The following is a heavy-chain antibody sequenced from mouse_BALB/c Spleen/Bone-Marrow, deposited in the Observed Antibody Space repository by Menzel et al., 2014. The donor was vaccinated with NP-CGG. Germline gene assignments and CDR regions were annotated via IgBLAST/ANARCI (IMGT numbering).Heavy chain of an antibody. V-gene: IGHV5-6-4*01. J-gene: IGHJ2*01. CDR1: GFTFSSYT. CDR3: XXXXXXXDFDY. Sequence: VQLKESGGGLVKPGGSLKLSCAASGFTFSSYTMSWVRQTPEKRLEWVATISSGGSYTYYPDSVKGRFTISRDNAKNTLYLQXSSLKSEDTXXXXXXXXXXXXDFDYWGXGTTLTVSS. CDR2: ISSGGSYT.